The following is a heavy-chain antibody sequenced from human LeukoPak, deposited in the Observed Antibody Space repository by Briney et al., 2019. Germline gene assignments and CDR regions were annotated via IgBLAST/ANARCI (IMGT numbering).Heavy chain of an antibody. CDR2: INPNSGGT. V-gene: IGHV1-2*02. CDR3: ARGGVVGATTLWFDP. D-gene: IGHD1-26*01. J-gene: IGHJ5*02. Sequence: ASVKVSCKASGYTFTGYYMHWVRQAPGQGLEWMGWINPNSGGTNYAQKFQGRVTMTRDSSISTAYMELSRLRSDDTAVYYCARGGVVGATTLWFDPWGQGTLVTASS. CDR1: GYTFTGYY.